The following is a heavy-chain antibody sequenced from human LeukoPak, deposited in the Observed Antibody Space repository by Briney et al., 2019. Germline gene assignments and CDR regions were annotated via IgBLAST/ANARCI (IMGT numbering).Heavy chain of an antibody. CDR2: IYYSGST. CDR3: ARETAAAPGWGIDY. V-gene: IGHV4-31*03. Sequence: SQTLTLTCTVSGGSISSGGYYWSWIRQHPGKGLEWIRYIYYSGSTYYNPSLKSRVTISVDTSKNQFSLKLSSVTAADTAVYYCARETAAAPGWGIDYWGQGTLVTVSS. D-gene: IGHD6-13*01. CDR1: GGSISSGGYY. J-gene: IGHJ4*02.